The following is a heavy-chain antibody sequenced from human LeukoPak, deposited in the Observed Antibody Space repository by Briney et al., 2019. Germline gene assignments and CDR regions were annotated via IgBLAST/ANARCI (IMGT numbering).Heavy chain of an antibody. Sequence: KPWETLCLTCTVSGGSISSYYWSWLRQPPGKGLEVIGYIYYGGSTNYKASLRRGGTISVGTTKKKFSLKLSSVTAADTAVYYCARAVVVITPFFDYWGQGTLVTVFS. CDR3: ARAVVVITPFFDY. V-gene: IGHV4-59*01. CDR2: IYYGGST. J-gene: IGHJ4*02. D-gene: IGHD3-22*01. CDR1: GGSISSYY.